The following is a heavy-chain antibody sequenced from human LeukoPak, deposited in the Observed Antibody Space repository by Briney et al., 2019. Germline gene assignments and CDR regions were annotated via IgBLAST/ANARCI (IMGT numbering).Heavy chain of an antibody. CDR3: ARDADHSRYFDWLFLEAGNNWFDP. D-gene: IGHD3-9*01. J-gene: IGHJ5*02. CDR2: INPNSGGT. V-gene: IGHV1-2*02. CDR1: GYTFTGYY. Sequence: ASVKVSCKASGYTFTGYYMHWVRQAPGQGLECMGWINPNSGGTNYAQKFQGRVTMTRDTSISTAYMELSRLRSDDTAVYYCARDADHSRYFDWLFLEAGNNWFDPWGQGTLVTVSS.